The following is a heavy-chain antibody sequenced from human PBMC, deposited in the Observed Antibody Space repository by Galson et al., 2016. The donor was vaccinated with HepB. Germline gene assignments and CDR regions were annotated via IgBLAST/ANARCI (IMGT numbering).Heavy chain of an antibody. CDR2: IYTSGNT. D-gene: IGHD2-15*01. Sequence: SETLSLTCTVSGGSISGFYWSWIRQPAGKGLEWIGRIYTSGNTNYNPSLKSRVTISVDTSKNQFSLKLRYVTAADTAVYYCARDGGSRSRRDDYWGQGTLVTVSS. J-gene: IGHJ4*02. CDR3: ARDGGSRSRRDDY. CDR1: GGSISGFY. V-gene: IGHV4-4*07.